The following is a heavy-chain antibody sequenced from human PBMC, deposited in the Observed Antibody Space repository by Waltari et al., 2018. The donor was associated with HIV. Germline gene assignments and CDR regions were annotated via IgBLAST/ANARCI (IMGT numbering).Heavy chain of an antibody. CDR3: ARGPYDSSGYYSS. CDR2: IYYSGST. V-gene: IGHV4-59*01. Sequence: QVQLQESGPGLVKPSETLSLTCTVSGGSISSYYWRWIRQPPGKGLEWIGYIYYSGSTNYNPSLKSRVTISVDTSKNQFSLKLSSVTAADTAVYYCARGPYDSSGYYSSWGQGTLVTASS. D-gene: IGHD3-22*01. J-gene: IGHJ5*02. CDR1: GGSISSYY.